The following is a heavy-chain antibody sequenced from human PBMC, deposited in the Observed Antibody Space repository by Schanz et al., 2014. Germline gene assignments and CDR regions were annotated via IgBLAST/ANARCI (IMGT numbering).Heavy chain of an antibody. CDR3: ARDYAGFDC. CDR2: IHYDGTYK. J-gene: IGHJ4*02. Sequence: VQLVESGGGLVRPGGSLRLSCAASGFTFRTYGMHWVRQAPGKGLEWVAFIHYDGTYKYYADSVKGRFTISRDNSENTLYLQMISLRAEDTAVYYCARDYAGFDCWGQGTLVTVSS. D-gene: IGHD3-16*01. V-gene: IGHV3-30*02. CDR1: GFTFRTYG.